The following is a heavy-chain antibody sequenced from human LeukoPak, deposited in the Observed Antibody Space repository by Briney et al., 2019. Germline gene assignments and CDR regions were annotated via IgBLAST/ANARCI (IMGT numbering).Heavy chain of an antibody. CDR1: GGTFSSYA. D-gene: IGHD4-17*01. Sequence: SVKVSCKSSGGTFSSYAISWVRQAPGQGLEWMGGIIPIFGTANYAQKFQGRVTITADESTSTAYMELSSLRSEDTAVHYCARDYGDGGWFDPWGQGTLVTVSS. CDR3: ARDYGDGGWFDP. V-gene: IGHV1-69*13. J-gene: IGHJ5*02. CDR2: IIPIFGTA.